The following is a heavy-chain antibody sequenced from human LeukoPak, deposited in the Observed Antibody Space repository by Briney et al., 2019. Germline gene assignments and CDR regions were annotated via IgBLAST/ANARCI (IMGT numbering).Heavy chain of an antibody. CDR1: GGSFSGYY. V-gene: IGHV4-34*01. J-gene: IGHJ6*02. D-gene: IGHD3-3*01. CDR2: INHSGST. CDR3: ARERDRLQKEKYDFWSGYYPTIYYYYYGMDV. Sequence: SDTLSLTCAVYGGSFSGYYWSWVRQPPGKGLEWMGEINHSGSTNYNPSLKSRVTISVDTSKNQFSLKLSSVTAADPAVYYCARERDRLQKEKYDFWSGYYPTIYYYYYGMDVWGQGTTVTVSS.